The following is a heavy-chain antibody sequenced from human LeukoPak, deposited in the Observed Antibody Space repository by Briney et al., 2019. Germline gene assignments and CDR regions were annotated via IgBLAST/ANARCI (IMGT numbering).Heavy chain of an antibody. D-gene: IGHD6-6*01. Sequence: ASVKVSCKASGYTFTSYDINWVRQATGQGLEWMGWMNPNSGNTGYAQKFQGRVTMTRDTSISTAFMELSSLRSDDTAVYYCARGSAHGGYSSSFDYWGQGTLVTVSS. CDR2: MNPNSGNT. J-gene: IGHJ4*02. CDR1: GYTFTSYD. CDR3: ARGSAHGGYSSSFDY. V-gene: IGHV1-8*01.